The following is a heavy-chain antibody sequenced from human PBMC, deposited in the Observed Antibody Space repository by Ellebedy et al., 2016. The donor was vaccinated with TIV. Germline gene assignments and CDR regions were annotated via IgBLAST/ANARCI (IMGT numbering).Heavy chain of an antibody. Sequence: GESLKIPCATSGFTFYSHDVNLVRQAPGKGLEWVSGISGGGDSTYYADSVKGRFTVSSDKSKNMLYLQMNSLRVEDTAVYYCAKVNWFGESRKTGDYWGQGTLVTVSS. J-gene: IGHJ4*02. CDR1: GFTFYSHD. D-gene: IGHD3-10*01. V-gene: IGHV3-23*01. CDR3: AKVNWFGESRKTGDY. CDR2: ISGGGDST.